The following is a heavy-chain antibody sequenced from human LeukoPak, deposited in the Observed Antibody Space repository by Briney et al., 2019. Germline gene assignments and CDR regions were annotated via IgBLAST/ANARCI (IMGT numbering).Heavy chain of an antibody. V-gene: IGHV1-2*06. Sequence: ASVKVSCKASGYTFSGYYMHWVRQAPGQGLEWMGRINPNSGGTDYAEKFQGRVTITRDTSISTAYMELSRLRSDDTAVYHCARDGFDNWGQGTLVTVSS. CDR1: GYTFSGYY. CDR3: ARDGFDN. J-gene: IGHJ4*02. CDR2: INPNSGGT.